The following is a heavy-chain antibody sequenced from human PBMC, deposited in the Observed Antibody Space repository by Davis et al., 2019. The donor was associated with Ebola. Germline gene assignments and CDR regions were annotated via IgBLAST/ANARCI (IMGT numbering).Heavy chain of an antibody. D-gene: IGHD6-19*01. Sequence: PGGSLRLSCAASGFTFSSYWMSWVRQAPGKGLEWVANIKQDGSEKYYVDSVKGRFTISRDNARNSLYLQMNSLRDEDTALYYCARGAVAGIPYDYWGQGTLVTVSS. CDR2: IKQDGSEK. CDR3: ARGAVAGIPYDY. CDR1: GFTFSSYW. V-gene: IGHV3-7*01. J-gene: IGHJ4*02.